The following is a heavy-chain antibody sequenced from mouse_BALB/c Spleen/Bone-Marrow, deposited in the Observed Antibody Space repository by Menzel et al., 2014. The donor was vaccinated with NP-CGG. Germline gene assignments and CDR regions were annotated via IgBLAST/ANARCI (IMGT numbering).Heavy chain of an antibody. V-gene: IGHV4-1*02. CDR2: INPESSTI. D-gene: IGHD1-1*01. J-gene: IGHJ2*01. CDR3: ARLGYYGHFAY. CDR1: GFDFSRYW. Sequence: EVKLVESGSGLVQPGGSLKLSCAASGFDFSRYWMSWVRQAPGKGLEWIGEINPESSTINYTPSLKDKFIISRDDAKKTLYLHMSKVRSEDTALYYCARLGYYGHFAYGGQGTTLTVSS.